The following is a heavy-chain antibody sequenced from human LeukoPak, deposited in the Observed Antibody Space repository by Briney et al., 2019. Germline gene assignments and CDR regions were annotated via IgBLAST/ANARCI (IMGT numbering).Heavy chain of an antibody. CDR1: GYTFTSYY. V-gene: IGHV1-46*01. J-gene: IGHJ5*02. D-gene: IGHD3-10*01. Sequence: ASVTVSCKASGYTFTSYYMHWVRQAPGQGLEWMGIINPSGGSTSYAQKFQGRVTMTRDMSTSTVYMELSSLRSDDTAVYYCARRLWFGELSWFDPWGQGTLVTVSS. CDR3: ARRLWFGELSWFDP. CDR2: INPSGGST.